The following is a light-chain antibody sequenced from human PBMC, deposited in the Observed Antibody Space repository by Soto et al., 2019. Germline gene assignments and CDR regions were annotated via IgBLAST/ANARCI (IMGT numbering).Light chain of an antibody. CDR1: QSLLHITGETF. CDR2: EVS. CDR3: MQSTQLPPT. V-gene: IGKV2D-29*02. Sequence: VMTQTPLSLSVPPGQPASISCKSSQSLLHITGETFLFWYLQKPGQSPQLLIYEVSTRVSGVPDRFSGSGSGTDFTLEISRVETDDVGIYYCMQSTQLPPTFGQGTRLE. J-gene: IGKJ5*01.